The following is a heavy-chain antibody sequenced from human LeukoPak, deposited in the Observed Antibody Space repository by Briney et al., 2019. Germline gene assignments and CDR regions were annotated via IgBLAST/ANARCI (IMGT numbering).Heavy chain of an antibody. CDR2: VYDSENT. CDR3: ARDFGAGSYRYGMDV. Sequence: PSETLSLTCSVSGVSISSSYHWGWIRQPPGKGLEWVGKVYDSENTYYNPSLESRVAILLDTSKNQFSLKLTSVTAADTAVYYCARDFGAGSYRYGMDVWGQGTTVTVSS. CDR1: GVSISSSYH. V-gene: IGHV4-38-2*02. D-gene: IGHD3-10*01. J-gene: IGHJ6*02.